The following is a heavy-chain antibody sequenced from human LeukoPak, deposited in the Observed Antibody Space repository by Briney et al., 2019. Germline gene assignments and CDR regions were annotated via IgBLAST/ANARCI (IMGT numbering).Heavy chain of an antibody. CDR1: GFTFSSYA. V-gene: IGHV3-23*01. Sequence: GESLKISCAASGFTFSSYAMSWVRQAPGKGLEWVSAISGSGGSTYYADSVKGRFTISRDNSKNTLYLQMNSLRAEDTAVYYCAKTGDYYDSSGYYYYYYMDVWGKGTTVTVSS. J-gene: IGHJ6*03. CDR2: ISGSGGST. D-gene: IGHD3-22*01. CDR3: AKTGDYYDSSGYYYYYYMDV.